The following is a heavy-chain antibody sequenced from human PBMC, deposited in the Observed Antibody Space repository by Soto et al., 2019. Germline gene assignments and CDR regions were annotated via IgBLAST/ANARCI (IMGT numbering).Heavy chain of an antibody. D-gene: IGHD1-26*01. Sequence: GGSLRLSCAGSGFTFSSYGIHWVRQAPGKGLEWVALISYDGGNEKYTESVKDRFTISRDDSHNVAYLQMSSLRTEDTAMYYWAKDRYSGTYPTDFDYWGQGSLVTVSS. CDR1: GFTFSSYG. J-gene: IGHJ4*02. CDR3: AKDRYSGTYPTDFDY. CDR2: ISYDGGNE. V-gene: IGHV3-30*18.